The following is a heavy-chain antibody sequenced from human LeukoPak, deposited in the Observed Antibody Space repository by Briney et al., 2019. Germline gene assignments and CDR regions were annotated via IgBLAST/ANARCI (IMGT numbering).Heavy chain of an antibody. V-gene: IGHV1-2*02. CDR2: INPNSGGT. J-gene: IGHJ4*02. Sequence: ASVKVSCKASGYTFTDYNIHWVRQAPGQGLEWMGWINPNSGGTDYAQKFQGRVTMTRDTSIATAYMDMSRLISDDTAVYYCARDREGLAYFDFWGKGTLVTV. CDR1: GYTFTDYN. CDR3: ARDREGLAYFDF. D-gene: IGHD3/OR15-3a*01.